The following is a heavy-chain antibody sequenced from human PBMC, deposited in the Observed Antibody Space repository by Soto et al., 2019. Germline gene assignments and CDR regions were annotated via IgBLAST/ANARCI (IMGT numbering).Heavy chain of an antibody. Sequence: QVQLQESGPGLVKPSGTLSLTCTVSNGSISSSNWWSWVRQSPGKGLEWIGEVAQNGYIGSIPSLKSRPTILLDKPTNRFSLRLTSVTAADTAVYYCARNRLDGYDFDSWGQGILVTVSS. J-gene: IGHJ4*02. CDR2: VAQNGYI. CDR1: NGSISSSNW. CDR3: ARNRLDGYDFDS. V-gene: IGHV4-4*02. D-gene: IGHD5-12*01.